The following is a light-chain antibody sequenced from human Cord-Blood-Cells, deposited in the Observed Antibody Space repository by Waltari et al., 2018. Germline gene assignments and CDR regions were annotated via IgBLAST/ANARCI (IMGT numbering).Light chain of an antibody. J-gene: IGLJ2*01. CDR1: SLISHY. CDR2: GKN. Sequence: SSALPPDPASCVPLGQTVRITCQGDSLISHYSRRYQQKPGQAPVRVIYGKNNRPSGIPDRFSGSSSGNTASLTITGAQAEDEADYYCNTRDSSGNHVVFGGGTKLTVL. V-gene: IGLV3-19*01. CDR3: NTRDSSGNHVV.